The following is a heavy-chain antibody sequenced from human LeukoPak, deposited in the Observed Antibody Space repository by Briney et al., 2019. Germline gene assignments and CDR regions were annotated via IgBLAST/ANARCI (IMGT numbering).Heavy chain of an antibody. CDR1: GGTFSSYA. D-gene: IGHD2-21*01. CDR3: ARDCAIGCGHAFDI. V-gene: IGHV1-69*05. J-gene: IGHJ3*02. Sequence: ASVKVSCKASGGTFSSYAISWVRQAPGQGLEWMGGISPNFGTANYAQKFQGRVTITTDESTSTAYMELSSLRSEDTAVYYCARDCAIGCGHAFDIWGQGTMVTVSS. CDR2: ISPNFGTA.